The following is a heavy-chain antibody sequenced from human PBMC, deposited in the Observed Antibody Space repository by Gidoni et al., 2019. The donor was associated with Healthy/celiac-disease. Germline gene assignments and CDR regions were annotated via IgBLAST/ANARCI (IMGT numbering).Heavy chain of an antibody. Sequence: QVQLQQWGAGLLKPSETLSLPCAADGGSFSGYYWSWLRQPPGKGLEWIGEINHSGPANYNPSLKSRVTISVDTSKNQFSLKLSSVTAADTAVYYCARGKGRWLQLWQRYFDLWGRGTLVTVSS. CDR3: ARGKGRWLQLWQRYFDL. D-gene: IGHD5-12*01. J-gene: IGHJ2*01. CDR1: GGSFSGYY. CDR2: INHSGPA. V-gene: IGHV4-34*01.